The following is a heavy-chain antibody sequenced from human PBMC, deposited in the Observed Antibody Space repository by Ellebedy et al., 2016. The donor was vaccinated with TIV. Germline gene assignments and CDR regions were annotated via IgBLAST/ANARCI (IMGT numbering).Heavy chain of an antibody. D-gene: IGHD6-19*01. CDR3: GSGSGWPYNWFDS. V-gene: IGHV4-39*07. CDR1: GDSISSGSYY. J-gene: IGHJ5*01. CDR2: IYYTGST. Sequence: SETLSLTCSVFGDSISSGSYYWGWIRQPPGKGLEWIGSIYYTGSTYYNPSLKSRVAISVDTSKSQFSLKLSSVTAADTALYYCGSGSGWPYNWFDSWGQGTLVTVSS.